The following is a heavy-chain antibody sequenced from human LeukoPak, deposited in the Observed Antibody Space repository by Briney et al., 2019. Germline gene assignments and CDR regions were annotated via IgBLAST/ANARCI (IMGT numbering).Heavy chain of an antibody. CDR1: GLTFSRHW. CDR3: ARDNPFGGY. V-gene: IGHV3-7*03. CDR2: IKHDGSEK. J-gene: IGHJ4*02. D-gene: IGHD3-16*01. Sequence: PGGSLRLSCAASGLTFSRHWMTWVRQAPGKGLEWVANIKHDGSEKNYVDSVKGRFTISRDNAKNSLYLQMNSLRAEDTALYYCARDNPFGGYWGQGTLVTVSS.